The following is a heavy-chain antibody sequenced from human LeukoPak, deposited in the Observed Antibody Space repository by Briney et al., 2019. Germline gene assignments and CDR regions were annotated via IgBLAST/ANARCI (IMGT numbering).Heavy chain of an antibody. Sequence: SVNVSSKATGYTFTSYGISWVRQAPGQGLEWMGRIIPILGIANYAQKFQGRVTITADKSTSTAYMELSSLRSEDTAVYYCARLSGGSYLVDYWGQGTLVTVSS. J-gene: IGHJ4*02. D-gene: IGHD1-26*01. CDR2: IIPILGIA. V-gene: IGHV1-69*04. CDR1: GYTFTSYG. CDR3: ARLSGGSYLVDY.